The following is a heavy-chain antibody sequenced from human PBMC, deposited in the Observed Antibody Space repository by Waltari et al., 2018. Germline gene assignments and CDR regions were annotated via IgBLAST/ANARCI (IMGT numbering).Heavy chain of an antibody. D-gene: IGHD2-15*01. CDR1: YA. CDR3: AKGVVVAGHNYMDV. Sequence: YAMSWVRQAPGKGLEWVSAISGSGGSTYYADSVKGRFTISRDNSKNTLYLQMNSLRAEDTAVYYCAKGVVVAGHNYMDVWGKGTTVTVSS. J-gene: IGHJ6*03. V-gene: IGHV3-23*01. CDR2: ISGSGGST.